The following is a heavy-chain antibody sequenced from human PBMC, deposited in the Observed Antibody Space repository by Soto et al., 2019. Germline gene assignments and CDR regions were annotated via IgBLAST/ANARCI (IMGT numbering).Heavy chain of an antibody. J-gene: IGHJ4*02. V-gene: IGHV4-59*01. Sequence: SETLSLTCTVSGGSISSYYWSWIRQPPGKGLEWIGYIYYSGSTNYNPSLKSRVTISVDTSKNQFSLKLSSVTAADTAVYYCARGDFGSDYWGQGTLVTVSS. CDR2: IYYSGST. CDR1: GGSISSYY. D-gene: IGHD3-3*01. CDR3: ARGDFGSDY.